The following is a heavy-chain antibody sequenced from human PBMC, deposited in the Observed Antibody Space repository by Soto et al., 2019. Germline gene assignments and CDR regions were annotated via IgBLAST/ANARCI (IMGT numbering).Heavy chain of an antibody. J-gene: IGHJ4*02. Sequence: EVQLLESGGGLVQPGGSVRLSCAASGFTFSNYAMAWVRQAPGKGLEWVSSISGSGDATYYAASVQGRFTISRDNSRNTLALQMTSLRAEDMAVYFGTKDQDPGGDNYPPFDYWGQGTLVTVSS. V-gene: IGHV3-23*01. CDR2: ISGSGDAT. D-gene: IGHD4-17*01. CDR3: TKDQDPGGDNYPPFDY. CDR1: GFTFSNYA.